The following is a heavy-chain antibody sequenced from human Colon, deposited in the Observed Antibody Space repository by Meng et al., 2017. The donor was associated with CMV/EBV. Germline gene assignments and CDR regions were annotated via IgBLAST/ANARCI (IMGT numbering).Heavy chain of an antibody. D-gene: IGHD2-2*01. CDR2: IFWHSGTT. CDR1: GFIIHDHA. V-gene: IGHV3-9*01. CDR3: TKDTLPGVADY. J-gene: IGHJ4*02. Sequence: GGSLRLSCAASGFIIHDHAMHWVRQAPGKGLEWVAGIFWHSGTTGYGDSVRGRFTISRVKAKNYLYLQMNSLRADDTALYYCTKDTLPGVADYWGQGTLVTVSS.